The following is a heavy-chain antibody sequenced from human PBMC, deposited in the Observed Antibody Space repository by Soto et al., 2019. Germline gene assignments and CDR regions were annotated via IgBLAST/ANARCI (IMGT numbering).Heavy chain of an antibody. CDR2: ISYDGSNK. Sequence: GGSLRLSCAASGFTFSSYGMHWVRQAPGKGLEWVAVISYDGSNKYYADSVKGRFTISRDNSKNTLYLQMSSLRAEDTAVYYCAKVGGDTPSGYYYGMDVWGQGTTVTVSS. V-gene: IGHV3-30*18. CDR3: AKVGGDTPSGYYYGMDV. D-gene: IGHD4-17*01. CDR1: GFTFSSYG. J-gene: IGHJ6*02.